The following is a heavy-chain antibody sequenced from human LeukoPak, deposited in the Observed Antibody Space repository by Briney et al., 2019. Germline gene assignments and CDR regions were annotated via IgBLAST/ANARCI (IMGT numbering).Heavy chain of an antibody. J-gene: IGHJ5*02. D-gene: IGHD6-13*01. CDR3: ARVGSWYKYNWFDP. Sequence: SETLTLTCAVYGGSFSGYYWSWIRQPPGKGLEWIGEINHSGSTNYNPSLKSRVTISVDTSKNQFSLKLSSVTAADTAVYYCARVGSWYKYNWFDPWGQGTLVTVSS. CDR2: INHSGST. V-gene: IGHV4-34*01. CDR1: GGSFSGYY.